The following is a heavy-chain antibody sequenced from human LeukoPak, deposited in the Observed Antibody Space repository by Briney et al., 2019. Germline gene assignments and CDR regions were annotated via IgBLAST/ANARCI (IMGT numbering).Heavy chain of an antibody. CDR1: GYRFTIYW. D-gene: IGHD6-13*01. J-gene: IGHJ4*02. V-gene: IGHV5-10-1*01. CDR2: IDPSDSYT. Sequence: GESLRISCKGSGYRFTIYWISWVRQMPGKDLEWMGRIDPSDSYTNYSPSFQGHVTISADKSISTAYLQWSSLKASDTAIYYCARQTSAGFYFDYWGREPWSPSPQ. CDR3: ARQTSAGFYFDY.